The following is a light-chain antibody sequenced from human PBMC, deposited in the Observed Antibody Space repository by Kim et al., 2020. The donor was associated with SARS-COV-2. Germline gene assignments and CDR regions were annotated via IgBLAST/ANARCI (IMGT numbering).Light chain of an antibody. CDR3: QHSYNIPYI. J-gene: IGKJ2*01. V-gene: IGKV1-39*01. CDR2: KAS. CDR1: QSVTDH. Sequence: SASVGDTVTITCRASQSVTDHLNWFQQKPGKAPKLLIFKASTLETGVPSRFRGTGSGTDFALTISSLQPEDSATYYCQHSYNIPYIFGQGTKLEI.